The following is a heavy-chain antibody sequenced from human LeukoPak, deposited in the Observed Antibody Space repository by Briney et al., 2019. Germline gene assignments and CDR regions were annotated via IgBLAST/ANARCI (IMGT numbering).Heavy chain of an antibody. CDR2: LYYSWTT. J-gene: IGHJ4*02. D-gene: IGHD3-10*01. CDR3: ARGSPRSVRGVLFDY. V-gene: IGHV4-59*02. CDR1: TGPVSSHQ. Sequence: SETLSLTCTVSTGPVSSHQWRWLPPPPGKALEGIGYLYYSWTTNYNPTLKSRVTISVDTSKNQFSLKLSSVTAADTAVYYCARGSPRSVRGVLFDYWGQGILVTVSS.